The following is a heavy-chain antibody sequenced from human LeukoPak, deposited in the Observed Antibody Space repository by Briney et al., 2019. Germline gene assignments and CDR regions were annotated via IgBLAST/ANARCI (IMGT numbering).Heavy chain of an antibody. D-gene: IGHD3-3*01. J-gene: IGHJ4*02. CDR3: ARDSYDFWSGYYHGPY. CDR2: ISSSSSYI. Sequence: GGSLRLSCAASGFTFSSYAMSWVRQAPGKGLEWVSSISSSSSYIYYADSAKGRFTISRDNAKNSLYLQMNSLRAEDTAVYYCARDSYDFWSGYYHGPYWGQGTLVTVSS. CDR1: GFTFSSYA. V-gene: IGHV3-21*01.